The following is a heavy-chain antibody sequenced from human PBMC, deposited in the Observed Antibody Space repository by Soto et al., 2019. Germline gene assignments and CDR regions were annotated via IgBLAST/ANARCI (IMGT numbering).Heavy chain of an antibody. Sequence: GGSLRLSCAASGFTFSSYDMHWVRQATGKGLEWVSAIGTAGDTYYPGSVKGRFTISRENAKNSLYLQMNSLRAGDTAVYYCARDTPIAVAGTGGYGMDVWGQGTTVTVS. CDR2: IGTAGDT. CDR3: ARDTPIAVAGTGGYGMDV. J-gene: IGHJ6*02. V-gene: IGHV3-13*01. CDR1: GFTFSSYD. D-gene: IGHD6-19*01.